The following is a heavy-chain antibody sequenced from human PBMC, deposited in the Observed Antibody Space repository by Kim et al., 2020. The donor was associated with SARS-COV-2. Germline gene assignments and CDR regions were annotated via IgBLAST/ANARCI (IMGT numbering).Heavy chain of an antibody. CDR3: ARGGYSPSFDY. CDR2: IYYSGST. Sequence: SETLSLTCTVSGGSISSSSYYWGWIRQPPGKGLEWIGSIYYSGSTYYNPSLKSRVTISVDTSKNQFSLKLSSVTAADTAVYYCARGGYSPSFDYWGQGTLVTVSS. J-gene: IGHJ4*02. V-gene: IGHV4-39*07. D-gene: IGHD2-15*01. CDR1: GGSISSSSYY.